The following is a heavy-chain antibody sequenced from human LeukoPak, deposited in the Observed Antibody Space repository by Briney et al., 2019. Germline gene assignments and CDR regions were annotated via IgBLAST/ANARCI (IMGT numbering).Heavy chain of an antibody. CDR3: ARDPPPWGAAAAYY. Sequence: GGSLRLSCAASGFTFSSYSMNWVRQAPGKGLEWVSSISSSSSYISYADSVKGRFTISRDNAKNSLYLQMNSLRAEDTAVYYCARDPPPWGAAAAYYWGQGTLVTVSS. D-gene: IGHD6-13*01. CDR2: ISSSSSYI. J-gene: IGHJ4*02. CDR1: GFTFSSYS. V-gene: IGHV3-21*01.